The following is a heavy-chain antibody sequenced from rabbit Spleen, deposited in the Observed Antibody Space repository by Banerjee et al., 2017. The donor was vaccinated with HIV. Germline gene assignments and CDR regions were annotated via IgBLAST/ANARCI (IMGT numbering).Heavy chain of an antibody. V-gene: IGHV1S40*01. D-gene: IGHD3-1*01. CDR2: IAGDSSGFT. Sequence: QSLEESGGDLVKPGASLTLTCTASGFSFSSNEYMCWVRQAPGKGLEWISCIAGDSSGFTYSATWAKGRFTCSKTSSTTVTLQMTSLTAADTATYFCARDLASVVGWNFNLWGPGTLVTVS. CDR1: GFSFSSNEY. J-gene: IGHJ4*01. CDR3: ARDLASVVGWNFNL.